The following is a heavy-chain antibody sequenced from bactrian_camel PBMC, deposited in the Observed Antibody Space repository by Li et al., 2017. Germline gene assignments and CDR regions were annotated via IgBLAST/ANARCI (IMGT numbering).Heavy chain of an antibody. V-gene: IGHV3S9*01. Sequence: HVQLVESGGGQVQPGGSLRLSCTYSISRYCLGWVRQVPGKEREGVATISSDGRTKYRDSVKGRWTISKDSAKSTLYLQMNSLEPEDTAMYYCAAETFGSCSWRPGAADFSLWSQGTQVTV. J-gene: IGHJ6*01. CDR2: ISSDGRT. D-gene: IGHD6*01. CDR3: AAETFGSCSWRPGAADFSL. CDR1: SISRYC.